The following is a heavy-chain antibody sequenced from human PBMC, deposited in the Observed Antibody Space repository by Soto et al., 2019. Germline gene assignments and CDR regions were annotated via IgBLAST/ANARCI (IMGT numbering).Heavy chain of an antibody. Sequence: EVRLVEFGGGVVHPGASLTVSCEASGFAFSSLWMHWVRQAPGKGLEWVSRIDNVGIGTNYADAVRGRFLMSRDNAKNMLYLHMNSLRADDTALYFCVRLGGSSWADFWGQGTLVTVSS. CDR2: IDNVGIGT. CDR3: VRLGGSSWADF. D-gene: IGHD6-13*01. J-gene: IGHJ4*02. V-gene: IGHV3-74*01. CDR1: GFAFSSLW.